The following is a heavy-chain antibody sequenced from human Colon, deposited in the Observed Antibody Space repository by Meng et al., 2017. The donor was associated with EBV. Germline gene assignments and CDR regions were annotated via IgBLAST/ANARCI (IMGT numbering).Heavy chain of an antibody. J-gene: IGHJ4*02. CDR2: IDDSGNI. D-gene: IGHD3-22*01. CDR3: ARSRWLLLQL. CDR1: GWPFSGCY. V-gene: IGHV4-34*01. Sequence: QVRLKQRGGGLLQPSEIRSLSCTCYGWPFSGCYWSWIRQSPGKGLEWIGEIDDSGNIIYNPSLKSRVTISGDTSKNQFSLNVSSVTAADTAVYYCARSRWLLLQLWGQGTLVTVSS.